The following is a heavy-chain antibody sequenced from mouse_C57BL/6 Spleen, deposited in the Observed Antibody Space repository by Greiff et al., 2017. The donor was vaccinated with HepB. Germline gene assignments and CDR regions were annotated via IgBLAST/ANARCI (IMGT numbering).Heavy chain of an antibody. Sequence: QVQLKQSGAELVRPGASVTLSCKASGYTFTDYEMHWVKQTPVHGLEWIGAIDPETGGTAYNQKFKGKAILTADKSSSTAYMELRSLTSEDSAVYYCTRFITTVVATLYFDYWGQGTTLTVSS. CDR3: TRFITTVVATLYFDY. J-gene: IGHJ2*01. D-gene: IGHD1-1*01. CDR1: GYTFTDYE. V-gene: IGHV1-15*01. CDR2: IDPETGGT.